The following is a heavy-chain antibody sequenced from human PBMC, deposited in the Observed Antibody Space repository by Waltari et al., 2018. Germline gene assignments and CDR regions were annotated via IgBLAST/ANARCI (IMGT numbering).Heavy chain of an antibody. Sequence: QVQLVQSGAEVKKPGASVKVSCKASGYTFTSSAMHWVRQAPGQRLEWMGWINAGNGNTKYSQEFQGRVTITRDTSASTAYMELSSLRSEDMAVYYCATPCSSSDYDAFDIWGQGTMVTVSS. V-gene: IGHV1-3*03. CDR1: GYTFTSSA. J-gene: IGHJ3*02. CDR3: ATPCSSSDYDAFDI. CDR2: INAGNGNT. D-gene: IGHD6-6*01.